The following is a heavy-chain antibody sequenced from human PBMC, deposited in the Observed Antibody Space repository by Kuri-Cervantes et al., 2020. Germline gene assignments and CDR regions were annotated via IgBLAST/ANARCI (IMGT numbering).Heavy chain of an antibody. D-gene: IGHD1-26*01. Sequence: SVKVSCKASGGTFSSYAISWVRQAPGQGLEWMGGIIPIFGTANYAQKFQGRVTITADESTSTVYMELSSLRSEDTAVYYCATHQKETRWELPFDYWGQGTLVTVSS. CDR1: GGTFSSYA. CDR3: ATHQKETRWELPFDY. CDR2: IIPIFGTA. V-gene: IGHV1-69*13. J-gene: IGHJ4*02.